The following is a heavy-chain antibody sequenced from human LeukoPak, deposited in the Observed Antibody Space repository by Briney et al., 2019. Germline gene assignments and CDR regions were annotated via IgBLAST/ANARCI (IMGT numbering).Heavy chain of an antibody. Sequence: PSETLSLTCTVSGGSLSSGSYYWSWLRQPPGKGLEWIGYIYYSGSTNYNPSLKSRVTISVDTSKNQFSLKLSSVTAADTAVYYCASGPFYGDYDPPDAFDIWGQGTMVTVSS. D-gene: IGHD4-17*01. V-gene: IGHV4-61*01. CDR3: ASGPFYGDYDPPDAFDI. CDR1: GGSLSSGSYY. CDR2: IYYSGST. J-gene: IGHJ3*02.